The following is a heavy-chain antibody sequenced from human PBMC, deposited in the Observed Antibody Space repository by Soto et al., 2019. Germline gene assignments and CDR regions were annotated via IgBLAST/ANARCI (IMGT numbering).Heavy chain of an antibody. CDR1: GGSFSGYY. V-gene: IGHV4-34*01. Sequence: PSXTLSLTCAVYGGSFSGYYCSWILQPPGKGLEWIGEINHSGSTNYNPSLKSRVTISVDTSKNQFSLKLSSVPAADTAVYYCARGGVQDGWYGDYWGQGTLVTVSS. J-gene: IGHJ4*02. CDR2: INHSGST. D-gene: IGHD6-19*01. CDR3: ARGGVQDGWYGDY.